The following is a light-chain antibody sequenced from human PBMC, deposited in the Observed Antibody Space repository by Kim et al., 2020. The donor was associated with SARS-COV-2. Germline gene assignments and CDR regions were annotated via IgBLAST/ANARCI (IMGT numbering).Light chain of an antibody. J-gene: IGLJ2*01. Sequence: QSALTQPASVSGSPGQSITISCTGTSNDFGGFDYVSWYQQHPGKAPKLIIYDVNHRPSGISYRFSGSKSGDTASLTISGLQPEDEADYYCGSYADSNTLVLGGGTKVTVL. CDR3: GSYADSNTLV. V-gene: IGLV2-14*03. CDR2: DVN. CDR1: SNDFGGFDY.